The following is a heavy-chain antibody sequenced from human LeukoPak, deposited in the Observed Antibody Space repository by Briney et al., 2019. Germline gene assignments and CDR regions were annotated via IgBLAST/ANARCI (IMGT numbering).Heavy chain of an antibody. CDR2: ISSSSSYI. D-gene: IGHD2/OR15-2a*01. CDR3: ARCGPFHDPVCYYMDV. J-gene: IGHJ6*03. CDR1: GFTFSSYS. Sequence: PGGSLRLSCAASGFTFSSYSMNWVRQAPGKGLEWVSSISSSSSYIYYADSVKGRFTISRDNAKNSLYLQMNSLRAEDTAVYYCARCGPFHDPVCYYMDVWGKGTTVTVSS. V-gene: IGHV3-21*01.